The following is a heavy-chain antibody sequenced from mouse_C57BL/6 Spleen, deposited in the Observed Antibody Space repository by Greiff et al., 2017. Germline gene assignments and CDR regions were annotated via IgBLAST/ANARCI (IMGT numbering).Heavy chain of an antibody. J-gene: IGHJ1*03. V-gene: IGHV1-55*01. Sequence: QVQLQQPGAELVKPGASVKMSCKASGYTFTSYWITWVKQRPGQGLEWIGDIYPGSGSTNYNEKFKSKATLTVATSSSTAYMQLRSLTSEESAVYYCARYYYGSRWYFDVWGTGTTVTVSS. CDR1: GYTFTSYW. D-gene: IGHD1-1*01. CDR2: IYPGSGST. CDR3: ARYYYGSRWYFDV.